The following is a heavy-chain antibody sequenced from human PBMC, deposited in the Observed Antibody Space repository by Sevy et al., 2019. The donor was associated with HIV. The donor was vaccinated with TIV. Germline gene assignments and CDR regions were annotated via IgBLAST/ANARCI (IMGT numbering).Heavy chain of an antibody. CDR2: ISGSGAST. J-gene: IGHJ4*02. D-gene: IGHD5-18*01. CDR1: GFTFSNYA. Sequence: GGSLRLSCAASGFTFSNYAMTWVRQAPGKGLEWVSAISGSGASTYYADSVKGRFTISRDNSKDTVYLQLNSLRVEDTAVYYCAKDMLPTAMVKNYFDYWGQGTLVTVSS. V-gene: IGHV3-23*01. CDR3: AKDMLPTAMVKNYFDY.